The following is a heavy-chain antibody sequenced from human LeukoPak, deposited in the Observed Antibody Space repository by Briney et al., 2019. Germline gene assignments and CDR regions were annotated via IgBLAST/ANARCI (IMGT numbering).Heavy chain of an antibody. CDR2: ISSSTSYI. Sequence: GGSLRLSCAASGFTFSSYSMNWIRQAPGKGLEWVSSISSSTSYIYYADSVRGRFTISKDNAKNSLYLQVNSLRAEDTAVYYCARAGGSTVSHSDYWGQGTLVTVSS. CDR3: ARAGGSTVSHSDY. CDR1: GFTFSSYS. J-gene: IGHJ4*02. V-gene: IGHV3-21*01. D-gene: IGHD4-17*01.